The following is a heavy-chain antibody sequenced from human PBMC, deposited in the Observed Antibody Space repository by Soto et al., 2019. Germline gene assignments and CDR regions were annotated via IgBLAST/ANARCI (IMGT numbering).Heavy chain of an antibody. D-gene: IGHD2-2*01. CDR3: ARRVHSNSPGGDLDV. J-gene: IGHJ6*02. CDR2: VYPDDSDT. Sequence: GESLKISCKASGYSFNIYWIGWVRQLPGKGLEWMGVVYPDDSDTIYSPSFQGQVTISVDKSISTAYLQWSSLKASDTAMYYCARRVHSNSPGGDLDVWGQGTTVTVSS. V-gene: IGHV5-51*01. CDR1: GYSFNIYW.